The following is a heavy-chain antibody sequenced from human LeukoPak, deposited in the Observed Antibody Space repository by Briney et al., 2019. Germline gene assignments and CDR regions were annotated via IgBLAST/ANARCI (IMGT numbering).Heavy chain of an antibody. J-gene: IGHJ4*02. CDR1: GGTFGSYA. CDR2: IIPILGIA. D-gene: IGHD4-11*01. V-gene: IGHV1-69*04. Sequence: SVKVSCKASGGTFGSYAISWVRQAPGQGLEWMGRIIPILGIANYAQKFQGRVTITADKSTSTAYMELSSLRSEDTAVYYCASSTVTTAYGRGYWGQGTLVTVSS. CDR3: ASSTVTTAYGRGY.